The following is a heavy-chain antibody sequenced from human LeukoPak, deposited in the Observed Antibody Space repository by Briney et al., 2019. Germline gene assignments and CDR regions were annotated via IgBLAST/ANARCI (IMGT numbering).Heavy chain of an antibody. CDR3: ARLIYQLPYTDY. J-gene: IGHJ4*02. D-gene: IGHD2-2*01. CDR1: GYTFTSYD. V-gene: IGHV1-8*03. Sequence: GASVKVSCKASGYTFTSYDINWVRQATGQGLEWMGWMNPNSGNTGYAQKFQGRVTITADESTSTAYMELSSLRSEDTAVYYCARLIYQLPYTDYWGQGTLVTVSS. CDR2: MNPNSGNT.